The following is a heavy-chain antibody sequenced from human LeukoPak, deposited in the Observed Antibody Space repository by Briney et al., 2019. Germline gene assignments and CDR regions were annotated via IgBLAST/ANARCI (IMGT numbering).Heavy chain of an antibody. CDR2: IRAYNDDT. Sequence: GASVKLSCKASGYTFTSYGINWGRQAPGQGLEWLGWIRAYNDDTNYAPKFPGRVIITTATSRDTAYIVLRILRSDETAVYSYARDPLEYFDSSNHGHWGQGTLLTVSS. CDR3: ARDPLEYFDSSNHGH. J-gene: IGHJ4*02. V-gene: IGHV1-18*01. CDR1: GYTFTSYG. D-gene: IGHD3-22*01.